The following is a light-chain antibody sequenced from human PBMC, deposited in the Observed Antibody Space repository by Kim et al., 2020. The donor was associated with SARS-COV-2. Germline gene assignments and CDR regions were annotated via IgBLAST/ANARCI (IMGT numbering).Light chain of an antibody. CDR2: GAS. J-gene: IGKJ3*01. CDR1: QSVSNNY. Sequence: SPGERATLSCRPSQSVSNNYLAWYQQKPGQTPRLLIYGASSRATGIPDRFSGSGSGTDFTLTISRLEPADFAVYYCQQYGGSPFTFGPGTKVDIK. CDR3: QQYGGSPFT. V-gene: IGKV3-20*01.